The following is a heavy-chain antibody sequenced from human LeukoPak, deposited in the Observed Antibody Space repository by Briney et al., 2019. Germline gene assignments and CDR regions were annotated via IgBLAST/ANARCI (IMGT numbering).Heavy chain of an antibody. J-gene: IGHJ4*02. V-gene: IGHV3-30*18. CDR1: GFTFSSYG. CDR2: ISYDGSNK. Sequence: PGGSLRLSCAASGFTFSSYGMHWVRQAPGKGLEWVAVISYDGSNKYYADSVKGRFTISRDNSKNTLYLQMNSLRAEDTAVYYCAKDRRRDGYNYVSLDYWGQGTLVTVSS. CDR3: AKDRRRDGYNYVSLDY. D-gene: IGHD5-24*01.